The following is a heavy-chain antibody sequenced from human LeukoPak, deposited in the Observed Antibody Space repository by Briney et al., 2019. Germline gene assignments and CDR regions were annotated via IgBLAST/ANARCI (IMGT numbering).Heavy chain of an antibody. V-gene: IGHV4-39*07. Sequence: KTSENLSLTCSVSGGSITSISYFWGWIRQPPGKGLEWIGTIYYTGMTYYNPSLKSRVTISIDTSKNQFSLKLQSVTAADTAVYYCARDVYASETYYVGHWGQGILVTVSS. D-gene: IGHD3-10*01. J-gene: IGHJ4*02. CDR3: ARDVYASETYYVGH. CDR2: IYYTGMT. CDR1: GGSITSISYF.